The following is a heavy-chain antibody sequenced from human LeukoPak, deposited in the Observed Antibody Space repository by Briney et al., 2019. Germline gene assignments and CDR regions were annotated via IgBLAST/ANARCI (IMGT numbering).Heavy chain of an antibody. D-gene: IGHD6-13*01. J-gene: IGHJ4*02. CDR2: FDPEDGET. V-gene: IGHV1-24*01. Sequence: ASVKVSCKVSGYTLTELSMHWVRQAPGKELEWMGGFDPEDGETIYAQKFQGRVTMTEDTSTDTAYMELSSLRSEDTAVYYCTTGTSTFIAAPGRYWGQGTLVIVSS. CDR3: TTGTSTFIAAPGRY. CDR1: GYTLTELS.